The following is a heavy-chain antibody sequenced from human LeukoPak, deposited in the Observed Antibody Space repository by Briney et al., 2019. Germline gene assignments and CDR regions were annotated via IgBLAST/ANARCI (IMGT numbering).Heavy chain of an antibody. CDR1: GYTFTGYY. D-gene: IGHD3-16*01. CDR2: INPNSGGT. V-gene: IGHV1-2*02. J-gene: IGHJ4*02. Sequence: ASVKVSCKASGYTFTGYYMHWVRQAPGQGLEWMGWINPNSGGTNYAQKFQGRVTMTRDTSISTAYMELSRLRSDDTAVYYCAKDSGLYDYVWGSSPRDYFDYWGQGTLVTVSS. CDR3: AKDSGLYDYVWGSSPRDYFDY.